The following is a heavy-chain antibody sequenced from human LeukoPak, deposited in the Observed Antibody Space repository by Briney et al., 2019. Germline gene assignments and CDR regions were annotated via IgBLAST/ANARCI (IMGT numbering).Heavy chain of an antibody. J-gene: IGHJ4*02. CDR1: GFTFSSYW. CDR3: ARDQISWNYDILTGYSNYYFDY. Sequence: GGSLRLSCAASGFTFSSYWMSWVRQAPGKGLKWVANIKQDGSEKYYVDSVKGRFTISRDNAKNSLYLQMNSLRAEDTAVYYCARDQISWNYDILTGYSNYYFDYWGQGTLVTVSS. V-gene: IGHV3-7*01. CDR2: IKQDGSEK. D-gene: IGHD3-9*01.